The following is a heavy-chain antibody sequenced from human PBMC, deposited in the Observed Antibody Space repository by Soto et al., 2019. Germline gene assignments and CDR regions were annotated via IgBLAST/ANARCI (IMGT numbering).Heavy chain of an antibody. CDR1: GGTFSSYT. CDR3: ARDYGGSANYGMDV. V-gene: IGHV1-69*02. J-gene: IGHJ6*02. CDR2: IIPILGIA. D-gene: IGHD4-17*01. Sequence: QVQLVQSGAEVKKPGSSVKVSCKASGGTFSSYTISWVRQAPGQGLEWMGRIIPILGIANYAQKFQGRVTIPADKSTSTAYMELSSLRSEDTAVYYCARDYGGSANYGMDVWGQGTTVTVSS.